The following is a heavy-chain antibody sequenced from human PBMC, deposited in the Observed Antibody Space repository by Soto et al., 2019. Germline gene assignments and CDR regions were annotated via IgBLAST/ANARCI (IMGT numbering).Heavy chain of an antibody. J-gene: IGHJ6*02. Sequence: ASVKVSCKASGYTFTSYGISWVRQAPGQGLEWMGWISAYNGNTNYAQKLQGRVTMTTDTSTSTAYMELRSLRSDDTAVYYCERASAGGSSWYMITYYHYGMDVWGQGPTVTVSS. D-gene: IGHD6-13*01. CDR3: ERASAGGSSWYMITYYHYGMDV. CDR2: ISAYNGNT. V-gene: IGHV1-18*04. CDR1: GYTFTSYG.